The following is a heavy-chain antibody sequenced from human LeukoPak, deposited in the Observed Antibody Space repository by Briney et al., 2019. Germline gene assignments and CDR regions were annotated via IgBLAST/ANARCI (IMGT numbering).Heavy chain of an antibody. D-gene: IGHD3-10*01. V-gene: IGHV3-7*03. CDR2: IKDDGSEK. CDR3: ARDLRSYAMAI. Sequence: GGSLSLSCAGSAFTFSSYWMSWVRQAPGKGPEWVANIKDDGSEKYYLDSVKGRFTISRDHSKSTVYLQMNSLRAEDTAVYYCARDLRSYAMAIWGQGITVTVSS. CDR1: AFTFSSYW. J-gene: IGHJ6*02.